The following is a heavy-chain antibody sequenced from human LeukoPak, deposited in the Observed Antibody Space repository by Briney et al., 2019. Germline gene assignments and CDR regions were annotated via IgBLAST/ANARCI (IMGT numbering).Heavy chain of an antibody. CDR2: FDPEDGET. D-gene: IGHD3-10*01. CDR1: GYTLTELY. V-gene: IGHV1-24*01. CDR3: ATGYYGSGSKTWFDH. J-gene: IGHJ5*02. Sequence: EASVRVSCKVSGYTLTELYMHWVRQARGKGLEWMGGFDPEDGETIYAQKFQGRVTMTEDTSTDTAYMELSSLRSEDTAVYYCATGYYGSGSKTWFDHWGQGTLVTVSS.